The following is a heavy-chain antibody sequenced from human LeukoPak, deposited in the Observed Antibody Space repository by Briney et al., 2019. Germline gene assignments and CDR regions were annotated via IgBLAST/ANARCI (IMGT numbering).Heavy chain of an antibody. CDR2: ISYDGSNK. J-gene: IGHJ4*02. D-gene: IGHD2-15*01. V-gene: IGHV3-30-3*01. CDR1: GFTFSSYA. Sequence: GGSLRLSCAASGFTFSSYAMHWVRQAPGKGLEWVAVISYDGSNKYYADSVKGRFTISRDNSKNTLYLQMNSLRAEDTAVYYCARDPYCSGGSCSLDYWGQGTLVTVSS. CDR3: ARDPYCSGGSCSLDY.